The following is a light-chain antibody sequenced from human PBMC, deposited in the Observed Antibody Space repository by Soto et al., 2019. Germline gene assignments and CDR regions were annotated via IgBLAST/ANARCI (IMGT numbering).Light chain of an antibody. CDR3: QSYDSSLSGSV. V-gene: IGLV1-40*01. CDR1: SSNIGAGYD. CDR2: VNN. Sequence: QSVLTQPPSVSGAPGQRVTISCTGSSSNIGAGYDVHWCQQLPGTAPKLLIYVNNNRPSGVPDRFSGSKSGTSASLAITGLQAEDEADYYCQSYDSSLSGSVFGGGTKLTVL. J-gene: IGLJ2*01.